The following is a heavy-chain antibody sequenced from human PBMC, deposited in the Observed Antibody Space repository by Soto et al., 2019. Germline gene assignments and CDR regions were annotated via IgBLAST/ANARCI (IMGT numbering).Heavy chain of an antibody. Sequence: QMQLMQSGSEVKKPGSSVKVSCKASGGTFPSDTISWVRQAPGQGLEWMGGIVPIFGTPNHAQKFQGRVTITADGSTNTAYMELSSLRSEDTAVYYCARPTSGYYHDAFDIWGQGTLVTVSS. J-gene: IGHJ3*02. CDR1: GGTFPSDT. CDR3: ARPTSGYYHDAFDI. CDR2: IVPIFGTP. V-gene: IGHV1-69*01. D-gene: IGHD3-22*01.